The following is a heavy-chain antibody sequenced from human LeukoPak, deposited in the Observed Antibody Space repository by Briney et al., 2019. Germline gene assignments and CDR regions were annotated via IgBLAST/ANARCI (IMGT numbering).Heavy chain of an antibody. CDR2: IYYSGST. J-gene: IGHJ4*02. D-gene: IGHD2-2*01. CDR1: GGSITSSSYY. Sequence: SETLSLTCTVSGGSITSSSYYWGWLRQPPGKGLEWIGSIYYSGSTYYNPSLKSRVTISVDTSKNQFSLKLSSVTAADTAVYYCARRPVVGTGAIDYWGQGTLVTVSS. CDR3: ARRPVVGTGAIDY. V-gene: IGHV4-39*01.